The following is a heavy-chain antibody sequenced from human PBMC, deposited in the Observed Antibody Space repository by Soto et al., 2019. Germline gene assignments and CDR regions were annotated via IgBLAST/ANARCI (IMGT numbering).Heavy chain of an antibody. J-gene: IGHJ6*02. D-gene: IGHD2-8*01. CDR1: GYSFTSYW. CDR2: IDPSDSYT. CDR3: ASLSYCTNGVCYNYGMDV. V-gene: IGHV5-10-1*01. Sequence: PGESLKISCKGSGYSFTSYWISWVRQMPGKGLEWMGRIDPSDSYTNYSPSFQGHVTISADKSISTAYLQWSSLKASDTAMYYCASLSYCTNGVCYNYGMDVWGQGTTVTVS.